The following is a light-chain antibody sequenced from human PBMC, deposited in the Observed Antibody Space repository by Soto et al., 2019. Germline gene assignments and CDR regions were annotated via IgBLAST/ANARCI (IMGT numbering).Light chain of an antibody. V-gene: IGLV2-14*03. CDR2: YVS. CDR1: SSDVGGYNY. Sequence: QSVLTQPASVSGSPGQSITISCTGTSSDVGGYNYVSWYQHHPGKAPKLMIFYVSNRPSGVSNRFSGSKSGNTASLTISGLQPEDEADYYCSSYTTSNTRQLVFGTGPKVTVL. J-gene: IGLJ1*01. CDR3: SSYTTSNTRQLV.